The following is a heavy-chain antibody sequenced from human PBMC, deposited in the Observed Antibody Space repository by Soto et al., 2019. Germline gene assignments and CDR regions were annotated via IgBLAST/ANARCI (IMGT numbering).Heavy chain of an antibody. J-gene: IGHJ4*02. V-gene: IGHV3-23*01. CDR1: EFPFSIYT. D-gene: IGHD6-19*01. CDR2: ISNNGGDT. Sequence: EVQLLESGGGLVQPGGSLRLSCAASEFPFSIYTMTWVRQAPGKGLEWVSTISNNGGDTKYADSVKGRFAISRDNSKNTLFLQMNSLSIEDTAMYYCVKGGGLDYFGQGTLVTVSS. CDR3: VKGGGLDY.